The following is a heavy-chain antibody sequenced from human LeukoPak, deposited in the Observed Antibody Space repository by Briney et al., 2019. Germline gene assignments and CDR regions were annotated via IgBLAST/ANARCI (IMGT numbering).Heavy chain of an antibody. J-gene: IGHJ4*02. D-gene: IGHD4-17*01. CDR1: GGSFSGYY. Sequence: NPSETLSLTCAVYGGSFSGYYWSWIRQPPGKGLEWIGEINHSGSTNYNPSLKSRVTISVDTSKNQFSLKLSSVTAADTAVYYCARDSDGDYPNNWGQGTLVTVSS. CDR3: ARDSDGDYPNN. CDR2: INHSGST. V-gene: IGHV4-34*01.